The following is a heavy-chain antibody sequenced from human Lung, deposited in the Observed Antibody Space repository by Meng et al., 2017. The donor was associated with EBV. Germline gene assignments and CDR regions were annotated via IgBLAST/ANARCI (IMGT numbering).Heavy chain of an antibody. D-gene: IGHD1-7*01. J-gene: IGHJ5*02. Sequence: EVQLVESGGGLVKPGESLRLSCVAFGFIFSDYNMNWLRQAPGKGLEWVSSISSGNSYISYADSVKGRFSISRDNAKNSLSLQMNSLRADDTAVYYCARLTGTGWFDPWGQGTLVTVSS. V-gene: IGHV3-21*02. CDR1: GFIFSDYN. CDR2: ISSGNSYI. CDR3: ARLTGTGWFDP.